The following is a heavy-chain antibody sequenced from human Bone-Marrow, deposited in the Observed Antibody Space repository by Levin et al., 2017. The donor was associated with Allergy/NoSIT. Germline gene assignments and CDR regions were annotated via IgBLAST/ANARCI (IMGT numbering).Heavy chain of an antibody. V-gene: IGHV3-43D*03. Sequence: PGGSLRLSCAASGFTFDDYAMHWVRQAPGKGLEWVSLISWDGGSTYYADSVKGRFTISRDNSKNSLYLQMNSLRAEDTALYYCAKDSSSSSGLSGSRSHYYYGMDVWGQGTTVTVSS. CDR3: AKDSSSSSGLSGSRSHYYYGMDV. CDR2: ISWDGGST. J-gene: IGHJ6*02. D-gene: IGHD6-19*01. CDR1: GFTFDDYA.